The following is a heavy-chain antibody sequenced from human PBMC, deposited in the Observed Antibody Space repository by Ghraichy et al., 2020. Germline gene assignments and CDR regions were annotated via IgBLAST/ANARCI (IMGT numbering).Heavy chain of an antibody. CDR1: GGTFSSYA. V-gene: IGHV1-69*04. D-gene: IGHD4-17*01. J-gene: IGHJ4*02. Sequence: SVKVSCKASGGTFSSYAISWVRQAPGQGLEWMGRIIPILGIANYAQKFQGRVTITADKSTSTAYMELSSLRSEDTAVYYCARTTDPAPTDDYWGQGTLVTVSS. CDR2: IIPILGIA. CDR3: ARTTDPAPTDDY.